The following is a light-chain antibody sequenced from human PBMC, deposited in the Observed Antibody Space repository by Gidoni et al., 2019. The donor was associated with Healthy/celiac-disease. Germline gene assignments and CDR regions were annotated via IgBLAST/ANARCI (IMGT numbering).Light chain of an antibody. J-gene: IGKJ1*01. CDR2: GAS. CDR1: QSVSSN. CDR3: QQYNNWPLT. Sequence: EIVMTQSPATLSVSPGERATLSCRASQSVSSNLASYQQKPGQAPRLLIYGASTRATGIPARFSGSGSGTEFTLTISSLQSEDFAVYYCQQYNNWPLTCGQGTKVEIK. V-gene: IGKV3-15*01.